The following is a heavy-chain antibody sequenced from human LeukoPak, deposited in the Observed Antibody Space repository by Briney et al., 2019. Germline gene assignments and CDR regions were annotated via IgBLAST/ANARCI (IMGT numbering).Heavy chain of an antibody. J-gene: IGHJ4*02. D-gene: IGHD3-16*01. V-gene: IGHV3-15*01. CDR3: TWMTTFFIVDF. Sequence: GGSLRLSCAVSGTLFSDAWMSWVRQAPGQGLEWGGRMKSKGGGGTTDYAAPVKGRFTISRDDSRNMLYLQMDSPQTDDTAVYYCTWMTTFFIVDFWGQGTRVTVSS. CDR1: GTLFSDAW. CDR2: MKSKGGGGTT.